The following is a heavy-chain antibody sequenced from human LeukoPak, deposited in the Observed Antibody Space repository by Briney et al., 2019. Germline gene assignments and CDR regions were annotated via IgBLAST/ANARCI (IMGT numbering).Heavy chain of an antibody. V-gene: IGHV3-48*03. D-gene: IGHD2-21*01. Sequence: PSGRTLRLSCAAPAVAYSSYERNWVLQAPWKGLEWVSYISSSGSTIYYADSVKGRFTISRDNAKNSLYLQMNSLRAEDTAVYYCARVGDGMVVPVRWGQGTLVAVSS. J-gene: IGHJ4*02. CDR3: ARVGDGMVVPVR. CDR1: AVAYSSYE. CDR2: ISSSGSTI.